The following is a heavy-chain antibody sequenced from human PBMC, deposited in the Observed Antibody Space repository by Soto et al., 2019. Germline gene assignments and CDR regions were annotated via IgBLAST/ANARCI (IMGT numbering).Heavy chain of an antibody. CDR1: GFTFSSYD. Sequence: QPGGSLRLSCAASGFTFSSYDMHWVRQATGKGLEWVSAIGTAGDTYYPGSVKGRFTISRENAKNSLYLQMNSLRAEDTAVYYCARSPVTTVNYYYYGMDVWGQGTTVTVSS. V-gene: IGHV3-13*01. CDR2: IGTAGDT. D-gene: IGHD4-4*01. CDR3: ARSPVTTVNYYYYGMDV. J-gene: IGHJ6*02.